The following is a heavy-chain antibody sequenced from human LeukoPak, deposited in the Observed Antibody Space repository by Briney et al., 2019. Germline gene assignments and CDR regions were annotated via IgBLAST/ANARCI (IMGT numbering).Heavy chain of an antibody. J-gene: IGHJ4*02. Sequence: SETLSLTCTVSGGSISSSSYYWGWIRQPPGKGLEWIGSIYHSGSTYYNPSLKSRVTISVDTSKNQFSLKLSSVTAADTAVYYCARIIRSAYYFDYWGQGTLVTVSS. V-gene: IGHV4-39*07. CDR1: GGSISSSSYY. CDR3: ARIIRSAYYFDY. D-gene: IGHD2-21*01. CDR2: IYHSGST.